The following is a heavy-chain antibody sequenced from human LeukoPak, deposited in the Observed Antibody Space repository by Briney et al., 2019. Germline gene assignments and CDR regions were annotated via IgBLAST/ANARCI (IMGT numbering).Heavy chain of an antibody. D-gene: IGHD5-18*01. V-gene: IGHV3-73*01. CDR2: IRSKANSYAT. CDR1: GFTFSVSA. CDR3: TSFVDTAMMYYFDY. Sequence: GGSLRLSCAESGFTFSVSAMHWVRQASGKGLEWVGRIRSKANSYATAYAASVKGRFTISRDDSKNTAYLQMNSLKTEDTAVYYCTSFVDTAMMYYFDYWGQGTLVTVSS. J-gene: IGHJ4*02.